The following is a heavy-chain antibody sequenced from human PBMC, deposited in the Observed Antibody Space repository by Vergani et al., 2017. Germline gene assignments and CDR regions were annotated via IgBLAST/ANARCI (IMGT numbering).Heavy chain of an antibody. Sequence: QVQLVESGGGVVQPGRSLRLSCAASGFTFSSYGMHWVRQAPGKGLEWVAVIWYDGSNKYYADSVKGRFTISRDNSKNTLNLQMNSLRAEDTAVYYCARGGVKRDSSSSLPDYWGQGTLVTVSS. J-gene: IGHJ4*02. CDR1: GFTFSSYG. CDR2: IWYDGSNK. D-gene: IGHD6-6*01. V-gene: IGHV3-33*01. CDR3: ARGGVKRDSSSSLPDY.